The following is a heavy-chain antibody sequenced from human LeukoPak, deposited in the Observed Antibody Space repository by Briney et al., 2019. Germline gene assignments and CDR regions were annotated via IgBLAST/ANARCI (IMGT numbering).Heavy chain of an antibody. CDR3: ARDGREDIVVVPAAFYYYYYGMEV. CDR1: GYTFTGCY. Sequence: GASVKVSCKASGYTFTGCYMHWVRQAPGQGLEWMGWINPNSGGTNYAQKFQGRVTMTRDTSISTAYMELSRLRSDDTAVYYCARDGREDIVVVPAAFYYYYYGMEVWGQGTTVTVSS. J-gene: IGHJ6*02. V-gene: IGHV1-2*02. D-gene: IGHD2-2*01. CDR2: INPNSGGT.